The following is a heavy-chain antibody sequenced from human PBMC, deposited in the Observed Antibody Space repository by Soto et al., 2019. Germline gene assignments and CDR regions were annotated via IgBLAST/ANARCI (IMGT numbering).Heavy chain of an antibody. Sequence: QVQLVQSGAEVKKPGSSVKVSCKASGGTFSSYAISWVRQAPGQGLEWMGGIIPIFGTANYAQKFQGRVKSTADKSTSTAYMELSSLRSEDTAVYYCARRDSKYSSSGYLRFDYWGQGTLVTVSS. CDR3: ARRDSKYSSSGYLRFDY. V-gene: IGHV1-69*06. D-gene: IGHD6-13*01. CDR2: IIPIFGTA. CDR1: GGTFSSYA. J-gene: IGHJ4*02.